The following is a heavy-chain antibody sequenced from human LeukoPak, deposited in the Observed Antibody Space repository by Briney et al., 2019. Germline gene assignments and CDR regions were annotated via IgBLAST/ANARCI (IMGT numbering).Heavy chain of an antibody. CDR1: GGSFSGYY. D-gene: IGHD6-19*01. V-gene: IGHV4-34*01. J-gene: IGHJ4*02. CDR3: ARGRTRIAVAGTRGGDY. CDR2: INHGGST. Sequence: PSETLSLTCAVYGGSFSGYYWSWIRQPPGKGLEWIGEINHGGSTNYNPSLKSRVTISVDTSKNQFSLKLSSVTAADTAVYYCARGRTRIAVAGTRGGDYWGQGTLVTVSS.